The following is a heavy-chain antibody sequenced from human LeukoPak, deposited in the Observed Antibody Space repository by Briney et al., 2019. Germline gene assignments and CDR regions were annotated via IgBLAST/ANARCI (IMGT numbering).Heavy chain of an antibody. Sequence: GGSLRLSCAASGFTVSDNYMTWVRQAPGKGLEWVSIIYSGGSTYYADSVKGRFTISRDNSKNTLYLQMNSLRGEDTALYYCARVVRGRSSYYFYYYMDVWGKGTTVTISS. V-gene: IGHV3-53*01. CDR3: ARVVRGRSSYYFYYYMDV. CDR1: GFTVSDNY. CDR2: IYSGGST. J-gene: IGHJ6*03. D-gene: IGHD1-26*01.